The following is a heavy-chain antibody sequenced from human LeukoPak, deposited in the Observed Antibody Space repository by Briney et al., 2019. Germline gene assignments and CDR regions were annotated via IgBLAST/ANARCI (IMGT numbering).Heavy chain of an antibody. V-gene: IGHV4-59*01. J-gene: IGHJ4*02. D-gene: IGHD4-17*01. CDR1: GGSISSYY. CDR2: IYYSGST. Sequence: PSETLSLTCTVSGGSISSYYWSWIQQPPGKGLEWIGYIYYSGSTNYNPSLKSRVTISVDTSKNQFSLKLSSVTAADTAVYYCAGKTVTTRGSFDYWGQGTLVTVSS. CDR3: AGKTVTTRGSFDY.